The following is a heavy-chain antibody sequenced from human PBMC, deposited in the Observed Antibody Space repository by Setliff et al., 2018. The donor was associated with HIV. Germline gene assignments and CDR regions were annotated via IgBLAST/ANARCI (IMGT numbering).Heavy chain of an antibody. J-gene: IGHJ4*02. CDR1: VESFSGFY. D-gene: IGHD3-3*01. CDR2: INHSGST. V-gene: IGHV4-34*01. CDR3: ARHGLRFLACFDY. Sequence: PSETLSLTCAVYVESFSGFYWSWIRQPPGKGLEWIGEINHSGSTNYNPPLKSRVTISVDTSKNQFSLKLSSVTAADTAVYYCARHGLRFLACFDYWGQGALVTVSS.